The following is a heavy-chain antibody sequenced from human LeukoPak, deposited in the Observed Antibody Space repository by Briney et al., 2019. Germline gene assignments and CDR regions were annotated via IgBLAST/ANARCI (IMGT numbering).Heavy chain of an antibody. Sequence: SETLSLTCTVSGASFSGSPYYWGWIRQPAGTGLEWLGRIYTSGSTNYNPSLKSRVTMSVDTSKNQFSLKLSSVTAADTAVYYCAREKGDDYGDYGRYLYYYYYMDVWGKGTTVTISS. CDR2: IYTSGST. J-gene: IGHJ6*03. CDR1: GASFSGSPYY. V-gene: IGHV4-61*02. CDR3: AREKGDDYGDYGRYLYYYYYMDV. D-gene: IGHD4-17*01.